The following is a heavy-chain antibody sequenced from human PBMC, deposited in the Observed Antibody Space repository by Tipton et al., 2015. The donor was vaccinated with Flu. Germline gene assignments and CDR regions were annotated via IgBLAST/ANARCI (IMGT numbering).Heavy chain of an antibody. J-gene: IGHJ3*02. Sequence: TLSLTCAVYGGSFSGYYWSWIRQPPGKGLEWIGEINHSGSTNYNPSLKSRVTISVDTSKNQFSLKPSSVTAADTAVYYCARVMVRGVIPDAFDIWGQGTMVTVSS. CDR3: ARVMVRGVIPDAFDI. V-gene: IGHV4-34*01. D-gene: IGHD3-10*01. CDR2: INHSGST. CDR1: GGSFSGYY.